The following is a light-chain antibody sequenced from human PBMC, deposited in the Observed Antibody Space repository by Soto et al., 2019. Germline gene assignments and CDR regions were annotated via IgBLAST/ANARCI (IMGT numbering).Light chain of an antibody. CDR1: SGSVSTNYS. J-gene: IGLJ2*01. CDR2: NTD. CDR3: VLYVGSGIGV. V-gene: IGLV8-61*01. Sequence: QTVVTQEPSFSVSPGGTVTITCGLSSGSVSTNYSPSWYQQTPGHAPRTLIYNTDTRSSGVPDRFSGSILGNKAALTITGAQADDECDYYCVLYVGSGIGVFGGGTKVTVL.